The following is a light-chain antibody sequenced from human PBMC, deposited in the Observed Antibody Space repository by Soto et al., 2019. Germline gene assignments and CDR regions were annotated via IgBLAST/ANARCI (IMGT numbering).Light chain of an antibody. V-gene: IGKV1-9*01. CDR1: QDITSY. CDR3: QQRKNYPIT. J-gene: IGKJ5*01. Sequence: DIALTQSPSFLSASVGDRVTITCRASQDITSYLAWYQQKPGKAPKLLIHTASTVQTGVPSRFSGSGSGTEFTLTISSLQPEDFATDYFQQRKNYPITFGQGTRLEIK. CDR2: TAS.